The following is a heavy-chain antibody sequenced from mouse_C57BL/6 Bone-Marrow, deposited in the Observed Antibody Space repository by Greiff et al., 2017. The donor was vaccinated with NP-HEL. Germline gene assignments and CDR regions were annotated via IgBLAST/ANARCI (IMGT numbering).Heavy chain of an antibody. V-gene: IGHV1-81*01. D-gene: IGHD4-1*01. Sequence: VKLVESGAELARPGASVKLSCKASGYTFTSYGISWVKQRTGQGLEWIGEIYPRSGNTYYNEKFKGKATLTADKSSSTAYMELRSLTSEDSAVYFCARENWAWFAYWGQGTLVTVSA. CDR2: IYPRSGNT. CDR1: GYTFTSYG. J-gene: IGHJ3*01. CDR3: ARENWAWFAY.